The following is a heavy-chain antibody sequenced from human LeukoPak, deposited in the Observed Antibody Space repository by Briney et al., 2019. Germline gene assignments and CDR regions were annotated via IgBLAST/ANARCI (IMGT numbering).Heavy chain of an antibody. J-gene: IGHJ6*02. CDR3: ARGRYSSSPVSFSYYYYGMDV. V-gene: IGHV4-34*01. D-gene: IGHD6-6*01. CDR2: INHSGST. Sequence: SETLSLTCAVYGGSFSGYYWSWIRQPPGKGLKWIGEINHSGSTNYNPSLKSRVTISVDTSKNQFSLKLSSVTAADTAVYYCARGRYSSSPVSFSYYYYGMDVWGQGTTVTVSS. CDR1: GGSFSGYY.